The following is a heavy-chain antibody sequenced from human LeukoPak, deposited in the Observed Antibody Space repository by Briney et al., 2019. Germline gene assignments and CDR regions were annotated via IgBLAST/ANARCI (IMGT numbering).Heavy chain of an antibody. D-gene: IGHD6-6*01. CDR2: IYTSGGT. CDR3: ARLTRLSTSPDRYYLDY. V-gene: IGHV4-4*09. J-gene: IGHJ4*02. CDR1: GDSISSYY. Sequence: SETLSLTCTVSGDSISSYYWSWVRQPPGKGLEWIGYIYTSGGTKYITSPTGGDTISIDTSKKQCSLKLSSVTAADSAVYYCARLTRLSTSPDRYYLDYWGQGTLVTVSS.